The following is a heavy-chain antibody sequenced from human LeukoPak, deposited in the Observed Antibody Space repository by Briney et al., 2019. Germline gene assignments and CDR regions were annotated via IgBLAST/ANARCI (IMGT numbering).Heavy chain of an antibody. CDR1: GYTFTGYY. CDR2: INPNSGGT. Sequence: GASVKVSCKASGYTFTGYYMHWVRQAPGQGLEWMGWINPNSGGTNYAQKFQGRVTMTRDTSISTAYMELSRLRSDDTAVYYCARELSSGWNRGSFDYWGQGTLVTVSS. CDR3: ARELSSGWNRGSFDY. D-gene: IGHD6-19*01. J-gene: IGHJ4*02. V-gene: IGHV1-2*02.